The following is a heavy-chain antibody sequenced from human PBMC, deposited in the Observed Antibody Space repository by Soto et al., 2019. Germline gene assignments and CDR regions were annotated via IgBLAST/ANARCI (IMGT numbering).Heavy chain of an antibody. V-gene: IGHV3-30*18. Sequence: PGESLKISCAASGFTFSSYGMHWVRQAPGKGLEWVAVISYDGSNKYYADSVKGRFTISRDNSKNTLYLQMNSLRAEDTAVYYCAKEGGRRYAGYFQHWGQGTLVTVSS. CDR1: GFTFSSYG. J-gene: IGHJ1*01. CDR2: ISYDGSNK. D-gene: IGHD5-12*01. CDR3: AKEGGRRYAGYFQH.